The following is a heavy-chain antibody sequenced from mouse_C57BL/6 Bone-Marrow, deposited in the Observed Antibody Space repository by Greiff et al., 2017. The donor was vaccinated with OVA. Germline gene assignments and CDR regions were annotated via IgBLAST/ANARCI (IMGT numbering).Heavy chain of an antibody. J-gene: IGHJ2*01. CDR3: ARCRITTVVARFDY. CDR1: GYTFTSYW. Sequence: VQLQQPGAELVKPGASVTLSCKASGYTFTSYWMHWVKQRPGRGLEWIGRIDPNSGGTKYNEKFKSKATLTVDKPSSTAYMQLSSLTSEDSAVYDCARCRITTVVARFDYWGQGTTLTVSS. CDR2: IDPNSGGT. D-gene: IGHD1-1*01. V-gene: IGHV1-72*01.